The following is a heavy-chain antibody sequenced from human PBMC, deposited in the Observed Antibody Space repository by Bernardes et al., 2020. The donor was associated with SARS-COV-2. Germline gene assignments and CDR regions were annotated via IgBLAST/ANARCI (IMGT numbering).Heavy chain of an antibody. V-gene: IGHV3-73*01. CDR2: IRTKPNNYAT. Sequence: GGSLRLSCAASGFTFSGSAMHWVRQASGKGLEWIGRIRTKPNNYATSYGASVKGRFTVSRDNSKNTLYLQMNSLRAEDTAVYYCAKDPLRYDFWSGYLPGPKSYYYYGMDVWGQGTTVTVSS. D-gene: IGHD3-3*01. CDR3: AKDPLRYDFWSGYLPGPKSYYYYGMDV. CDR1: GFTFSGSA. J-gene: IGHJ6*02.